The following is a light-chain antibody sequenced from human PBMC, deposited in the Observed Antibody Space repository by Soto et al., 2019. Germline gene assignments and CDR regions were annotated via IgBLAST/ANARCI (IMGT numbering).Light chain of an antibody. CDR2: GNS. Sequence: QSALTQPPSVSGAPGQRVTISCTGSSSNIGAGYDVHWYQQLPGTAPKLLIYGNSNRPSGVPDRFSGSKSGTSASLAITGLQAEDEADYYCQSYDSSLSGFYDFGTGTKV. CDR3: QSYDSSLSGFYD. V-gene: IGLV1-40*01. CDR1: SSNIGAGYD. J-gene: IGLJ1*01.